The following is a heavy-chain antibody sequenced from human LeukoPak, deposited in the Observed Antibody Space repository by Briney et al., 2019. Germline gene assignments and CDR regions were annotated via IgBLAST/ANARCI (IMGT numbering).Heavy chain of an antibody. CDR2: IKQDGSEK. CDR3: ARDGTYTDYDPDFDI. Sequence: GGSLRLSCAASGFTFTSYWMSWVRQAPGKGLEWVANIKQDGSEKYYVDSVKGRFTISRDNAKNSLYLRVNSLRAEDAAVYYCARDGTYTDYDPDFDIWGQGTLVTVSS. V-gene: IGHV3-7*04. D-gene: IGHD5-12*01. J-gene: IGHJ4*02. CDR1: GFTFTSYW.